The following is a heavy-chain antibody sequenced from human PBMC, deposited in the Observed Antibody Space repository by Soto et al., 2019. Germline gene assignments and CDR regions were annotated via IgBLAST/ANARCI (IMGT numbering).Heavy chain of an antibody. CDR2: ISGSGGST. D-gene: IGHD3-22*01. CDR3: AKDLTYYYDSSGQD. V-gene: IGHV3-23*01. J-gene: IGHJ4*02. CDR1: GFTFSSYA. Sequence: GGSLRLSCAASGFTFSSYAMSWVRQAPGKGLEWVSAISGSGGSTYYADSVKGRFTISRDNSKNTLCLQMNSLRAEDTAVYYCAKDLTYYYDSSGQDWGQGTLVTVSS.